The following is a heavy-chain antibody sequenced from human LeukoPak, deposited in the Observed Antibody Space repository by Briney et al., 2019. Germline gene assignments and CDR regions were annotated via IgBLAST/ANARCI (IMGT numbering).Heavy chain of an antibody. Sequence: GGTLRFSCAASGFASGFTFSDYAVSWVRQAPGKGPEWVASVTGRGATTYYADSVRGRFTISRDNSKNTLYLQMISLGADDTAIYFCAKAPATGEGYYFYYMDVWGKGTTVTVSS. CDR1: GFTFSDYA. CDR2: VTGRGATT. CDR3: AKAPATGEGYYFYYMDV. J-gene: IGHJ6*03. V-gene: IGHV3-23*01. D-gene: IGHD7-27*01.